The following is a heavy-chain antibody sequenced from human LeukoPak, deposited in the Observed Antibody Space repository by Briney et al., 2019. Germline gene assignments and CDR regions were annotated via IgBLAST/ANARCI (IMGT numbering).Heavy chain of an antibody. CDR1: GGSFSGYY. CDR2: INHSGSA. J-gene: IGHJ6*02. CDR3: ARDRSRVVVVPAPGVYGMDV. V-gene: IGHV4-34*01. Sequence: SETLSLTCAVYGGSFSGYYWSWIRQPPGKGLEWIGEINHSGSANYNPSLKSRVTISVDTSKNQFSLKLSSVTAADTAVYYCARDRSRVVVVPAPGVYGMDVWGQGTTVTVSS. D-gene: IGHD2-2*01.